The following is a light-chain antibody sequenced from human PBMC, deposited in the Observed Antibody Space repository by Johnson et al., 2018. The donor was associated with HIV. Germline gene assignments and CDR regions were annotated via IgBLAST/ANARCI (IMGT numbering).Light chain of an antibody. Sequence: QSVLTQPPSVSAAPGQKVTISCSGSNSNTGNNYVSWYQQLPGTAPKLLIYDNNKRPSGIPDRFSGSKSGTSATLGITGLQTGDEADYYCGTWDSSLSAGRVFGTGTKVTVL. V-gene: IGLV1-51*01. CDR1: NSNTGNNY. CDR2: DNN. CDR3: GTWDSSLSAGRV. J-gene: IGLJ1*01.